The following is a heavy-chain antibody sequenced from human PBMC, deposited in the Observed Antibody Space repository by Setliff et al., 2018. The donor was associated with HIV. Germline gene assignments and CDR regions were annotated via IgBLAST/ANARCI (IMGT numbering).Heavy chain of an antibody. Sequence: GGSLRLSCASSGFTFSSYAMTWVRQAPGKRLECVAVISGSGGDTYYADSVKGRFVISREKSKSTLYLQMNSLRAEDTAVYYCAKWNVAFDIWGHGTMVTVSS. CDR3: AKWNVAFDI. CDR2: ISGSGGDT. J-gene: IGHJ3*02. CDR1: GFTFSSYA. D-gene: IGHD1-1*01. V-gene: IGHV3-23*01.